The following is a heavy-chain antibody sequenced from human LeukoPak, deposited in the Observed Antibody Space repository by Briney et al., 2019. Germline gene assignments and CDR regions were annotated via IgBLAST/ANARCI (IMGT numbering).Heavy chain of an antibody. CDR1: GGSFSGYY. Sequence: SETLTLTCAVYGGSFSGYYWSWIRQPPGKGLEWIGEINDSGSSNYNPSLKSRVTISVDTSKNQFSLKLSSVTAADTAVYYCAKPVYTNTAFDIWGRGTVVTVSS. CDR3: AKPVYTNTAFDI. CDR2: INDSGSS. D-gene: IGHD5/OR15-5a*01. V-gene: IGHV4-34*01. J-gene: IGHJ3*02.